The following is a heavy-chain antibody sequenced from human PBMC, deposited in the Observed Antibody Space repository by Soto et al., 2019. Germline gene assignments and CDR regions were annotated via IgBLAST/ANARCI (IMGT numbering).Heavy chain of an antibody. CDR2: IYHSGST. CDR3: ARARRGYSYGYEDY. D-gene: IGHD5-18*01. V-gene: IGHV4-4*02. Sequence: QVQLQASGPGLVKPAGTPSLTCAVSGGSISSSSWWRWVRQPPGKGLEWIGEIYHSGSTNYNPPLKSRVTISVDKSKTQFSLKLSSVTAADTAVYYCARARRGYSYGYEDYWGQGTLVTVSS. CDR1: GGSISSSSW. J-gene: IGHJ4*02.